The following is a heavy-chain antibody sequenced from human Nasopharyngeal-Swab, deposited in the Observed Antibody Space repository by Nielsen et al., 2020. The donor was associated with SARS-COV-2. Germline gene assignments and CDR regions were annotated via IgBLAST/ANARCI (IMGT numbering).Heavy chain of an antibody. Sequence: SVKVSCKASGDTFSSYAISWVRQAPGQGLEWMGRIIPIFGTANYAQKLQGRVTITADKSTSTAYMEMSSLRSEDTAVYYCASKGGGDYYDSRRYYNYVMDVWGQGTTVTVSS. CDR3: ASKGGGDYYDSRRYYNYVMDV. CDR2: IIPIFGTA. V-gene: IGHV1-69*06. J-gene: IGHJ6*02. D-gene: IGHD3-22*01. CDR1: GDTFSSYA.